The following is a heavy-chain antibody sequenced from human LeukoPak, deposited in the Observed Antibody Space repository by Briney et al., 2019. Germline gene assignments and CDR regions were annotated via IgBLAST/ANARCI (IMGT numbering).Heavy chain of an antibody. D-gene: IGHD3-10*01. J-gene: IGHJ4*02. CDR1: GYTFTNYA. CDR2: INAGDGNI. Sequence: ASVKVSCKASGYTFTNYALHWVRQAPGQRLEWMGWINAGDGNIKYSQDFQGRVTITRDTSASTAYMDLSSLTSEDTAVYYCARVELDNSRSYERDFDYWGQGTLVTVSS. CDR3: ARVELDNSRSYERDFDY. V-gene: IGHV1-3*03.